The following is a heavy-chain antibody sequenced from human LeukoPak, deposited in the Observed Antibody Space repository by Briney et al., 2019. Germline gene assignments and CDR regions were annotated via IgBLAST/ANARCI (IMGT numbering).Heavy chain of an antibody. CDR1: GFTFSSYN. J-gene: IGHJ4*02. CDR3: AKDRSNSWAFDY. V-gene: IGHV3-30*18. CDR2: ISYDGSNK. D-gene: IGHD6-6*01. Sequence: GRSLRLSCAAPGFTFSSYNMHWVRQAPGKGLEWVALISYDGSNKYYADSVKGRFTISRDDFKNTLYLQMNSLRAEDTAVYYCAKDRSNSWAFDYWGQGTLVTVSS.